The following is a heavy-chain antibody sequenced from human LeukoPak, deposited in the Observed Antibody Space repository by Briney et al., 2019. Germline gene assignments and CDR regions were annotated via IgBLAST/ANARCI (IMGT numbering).Heavy chain of an antibody. Sequence: GSLRLSCAASGFTFCDYWMSWIRQPPGKGLEWIGYIYYSGSTNYNPSLKSRVTISVDTSKNQFSLKLSSVTAADTAVYYCARHDYSNYGYFDYWGQGTLVTVSS. J-gene: IGHJ4*02. V-gene: IGHV4-59*08. D-gene: IGHD4-11*01. CDR3: ARHDYSNYGYFDY. CDR2: IYYSGST. CDR1: GFTFCDYW.